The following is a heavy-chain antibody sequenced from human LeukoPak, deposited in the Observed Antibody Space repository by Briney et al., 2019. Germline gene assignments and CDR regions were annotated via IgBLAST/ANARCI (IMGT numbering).Heavy chain of an antibody. CDR2: ISAYNGNT. CDR3: ARDGIVVVPAASNYYYGMDV. J-gene: IGHJ6*02. V-gene: IGHV1-18*01. Sequence: ASVKVSCKASGYTFTSYGISWVRQAPGQGLEWMGWISAYNGNTNYAQKLQGRVTMTTDTPTSTAYMELRSLRSDDTAVYYCARDGIVVVPAASNYYYGMDVWGQGTTVTVSS. CDR1: GYTFTSYG. D-gene: IGHD2-2*01.